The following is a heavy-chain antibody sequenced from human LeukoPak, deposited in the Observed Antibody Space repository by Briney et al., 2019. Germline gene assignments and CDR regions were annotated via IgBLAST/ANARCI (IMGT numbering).Heavy chain of an antibody. CDR1: GFSFTTYG. CDR3: AELGITMIGGV. V-gene: IGHV3-7*01. Sequence: PGGSLRLSCAASGFSFTTYGMSWVRQAPGKGLEWVANIKRDGSEKYYVDSVKGRFTISRDNAKNSLYLQMNSLRAEDAAVYYCAELGITMIGGVWGKGTTVTISS. CDR2: IKRDGSEK. D-gene: IGHD3-10*02. J-gene: IGHJ6*04.